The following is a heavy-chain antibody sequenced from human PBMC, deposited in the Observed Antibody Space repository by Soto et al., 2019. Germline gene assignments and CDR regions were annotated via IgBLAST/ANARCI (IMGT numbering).Heavy chain of an antibody. Sequence: GGPLRLSCAASGFTFSSYDMHWVRQATGKGLEWVSAIGTAGDTYYPGSVKGRFTISRENAKNSLYLQMNSLRAGDTAVYYCARGDFTVTTGGGRYYYYYYGMDVWGQGTTVTVSS. CDR2: IGTAGDT. D-gene: IGHD4-17*01. J-gene: IGHJ6*02. CDR3: ARGDFTVTTGGGRYYYYYYGMDV. CDR1: GFTFSSYD. V-gene: IGHV3-13*01.